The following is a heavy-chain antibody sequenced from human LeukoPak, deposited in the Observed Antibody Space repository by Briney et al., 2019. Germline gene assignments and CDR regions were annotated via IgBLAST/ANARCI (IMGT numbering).Heavy chain of an antibody. CDR1: GDSISSGDYY. D-gene: IGHD3-10*01. J-gene: IGHJ4*02. Sequence: PSETLSLTCTVSGDSISSGDYYWSWIRQPAGKGLEWIGRISSSGSTNYNPSLKSRVTISVDTSKNQFSLKLSSVTAADTAVYYCTRGAMVRGVIMDFDYWGQGTLVTVSS. CDR2: ISSSGST. V-gene: IGHV4-61*02. CDR3: TRGAMVRGVIMDFDY.